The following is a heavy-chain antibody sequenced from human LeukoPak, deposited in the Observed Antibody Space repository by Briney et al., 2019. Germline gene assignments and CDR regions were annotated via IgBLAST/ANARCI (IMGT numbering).Heavy chain of an antibody. Sequence: PSETLSLTCTVSGGSISSYYWSWIRQPAGKGLEWIGRIYTSGSTNYNPSLKSRVTISVDTSKNQFSLKLSSVTAADTAVYYCARSTYYYDSSGYYGYYFDYWGQGTLVTVSS. CDR3: ARSTYYYDSSGYYGYYFDY. J-gene: IGHJ4*02. CDR2: IYTSGST. D-gene: IGHD3-22*01. V-gene: IGHV4-4*07. CDR1: GGSISSYY.